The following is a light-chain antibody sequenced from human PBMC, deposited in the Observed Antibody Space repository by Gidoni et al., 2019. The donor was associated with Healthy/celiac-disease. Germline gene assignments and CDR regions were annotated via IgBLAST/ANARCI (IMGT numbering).Light chain of an antibody. CDR2: EVS. Sequence: QSALTQPASVSGSPGQSSTLPCTGTSSDVGSYNLVSWYTQHPGKAPKLRIYEVSKRPSVVSNRFSGSKSGNTASLTISGLQAEDEADYYCCSYAGSSTYVVFGGGTKLTVL. J-gene: IGLJ2*01. CDR3: CSYAGSSTYVV. CDR1: SSDVGSYNL. V-gene: IGLV2-23*02.